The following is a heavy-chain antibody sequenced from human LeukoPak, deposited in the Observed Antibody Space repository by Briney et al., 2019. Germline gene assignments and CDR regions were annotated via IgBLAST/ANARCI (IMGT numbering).Heavy chain of an antibody. D-gene: IGHD3-9*01. CDR2: IYYSGST. CDR1: GGSISSGDYY. J-gene: IGHJ6*04. V-gene: IGHV4-30-4*01. CDR3: ARLPHDWLLTVHYYGMDV. Sequence: PSETLSLTCTVSGGSISSGDYYWSWIRQPPGKGLEWIGYIYYSGSTYYNPSLKSRVTISVDTSKNQFSLKLSSVTAADTAVYYCARLPHDWLLTVHYYGMDVWGKGTTVTVSS.